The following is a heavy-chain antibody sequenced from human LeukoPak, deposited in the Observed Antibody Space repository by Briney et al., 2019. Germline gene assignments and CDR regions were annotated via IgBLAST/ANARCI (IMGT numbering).Heavy chain of an antibody. J-gene: IGHJ4*02. CDR3: ARGRFCDSGNCYLDY. CDR1: GFTFSSYW. D-gene: IGHD4-23*01. CDR2: IKPDGRDK. Sequence: GGSLRLSCAASGFTFSSYWMSWVRQAPGKGLEWVANIKPDGRDKYHVDSVKGRFTISRDNAKASLYLLMNSLRAEDTAVYYCARGRFCDSGNCYLDYWGQGTLVTVSS. V-gene: IGHV3-7*01.